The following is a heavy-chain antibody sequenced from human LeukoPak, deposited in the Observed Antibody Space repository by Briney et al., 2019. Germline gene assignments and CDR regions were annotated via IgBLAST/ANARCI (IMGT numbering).Heavy chain of an antibody. CDR2: ISSSSSYI. Sequence: GSLRLSCVSSGFTFSSYSMNWVRQAPGKGLEWVSSISSSSSYIYYADSVKGRFTISRDNAKNSLYLQMNSLRAEDTVVYYCARAGLVPAYGMDVWGQGTTVTVSS. CDR1: GFTFSSYS. CDR3: ARAGLVPAYGMDV. D-gene: IGHD2-2*01. V-gene: IGHV3-21*01. J-gene: IGHJ6*02.